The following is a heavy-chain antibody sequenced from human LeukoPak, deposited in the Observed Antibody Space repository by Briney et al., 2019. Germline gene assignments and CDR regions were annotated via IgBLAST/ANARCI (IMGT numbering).Heavy chain of an antibody. J-gene: IGHJ4*02. V-gene: IGHV3-23*01. CDR2: ISGSGGST. D-gene: IGHD1-26*01. CDR1: GFTFSSYA. Sequence: RGSPRLSCAASGFTFSSYAMSWVRQAPGKGLEWVSVISGSGGSTYSADSVKGRFTISRDNSKNTLYLQMNSLRAEDTAVYFCAKSQDGGRLFYFDYWGQGTLVTVSS. CDR3: AKSQDGGRLFYFDY.